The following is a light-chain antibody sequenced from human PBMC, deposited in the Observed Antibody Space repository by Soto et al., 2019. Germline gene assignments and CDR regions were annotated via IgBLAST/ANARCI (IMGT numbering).Light chain of an antibody. V-gene: IGLV2-8*01. Sequence: QSVLTQPPSASGSPGQSVTISCTGTSSDVGAYNYVSWYQQHADKAPKLVIYEVTKRPSGVPDRFSGSKSANTASLTVSGLQAEDEADYYCSSFASSNTWVFGGGTQLTVL. CDR2: EVT. CDR3: SSFASSNTWV. J-gene: IGLJ3*02. CDR1: SSDVGAYNY.